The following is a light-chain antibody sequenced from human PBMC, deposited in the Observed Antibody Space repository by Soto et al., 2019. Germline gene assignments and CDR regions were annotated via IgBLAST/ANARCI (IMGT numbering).Light chain of an antibody. J-gene: IGKJ1*01. CDR2: LGS. V-gene: IGKV2-28*01. CDR1: ESLLHTNGYNY. Sequence: DIVMTQSPLSLPVTPGGPASISCRSSESLLHTNGYNYLDWYLQKPGQSPQLLIYLGSNRASGVPDRFSGSGSGTDFTLKISRVEAGDVGVYYCMQALQTPRTFGQGTKVEIK. CDR3: MQALQTPRT.